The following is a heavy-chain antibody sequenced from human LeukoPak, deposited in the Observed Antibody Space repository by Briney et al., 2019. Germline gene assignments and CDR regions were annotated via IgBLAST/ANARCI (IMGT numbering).Heavy chain of an antibody. D-gene: IGHD3-22*01. Sequence: SGGSLRLSCAASGFTFNSYWVTWVRQGPGKGLEWVANVKQDGSERYYVGSVKGRFTIFRDNAKNSLYLQMDSLRAEDTAVYFCARDDSSTLFDYWGQGTLVTVSS. CDR2: VKQDGSER. CDR1: GFTFNSYW. V-gene: IGHV3-7*01. J-gene: IGHJ4*02. CDR3: ARDDSSTLFDY.